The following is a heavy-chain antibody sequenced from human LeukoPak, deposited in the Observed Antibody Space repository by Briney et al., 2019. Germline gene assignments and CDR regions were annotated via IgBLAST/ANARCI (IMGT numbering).Heavy chain of an antibody. D-gene: IGHD3-22*01. V-gene: IGHV4-38-2*02. Sequence: PSETLSLTCTVSGYSISSGYYWGWIRQPPGKGLEWIGYIHYSGSTYYSPSLKSRVRISVDRSTNQFSLKLTSVTAADTAVYFCVRRESSGYYYLSWGQGTLVTVSS. J-gene: IGHJ4*02. CDR1: GYSISSGYY. CDR2: IHYSGST. CDR3: VRRESSGYYYLS.